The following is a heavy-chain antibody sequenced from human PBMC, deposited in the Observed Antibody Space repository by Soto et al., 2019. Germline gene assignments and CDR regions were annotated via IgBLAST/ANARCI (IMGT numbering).Heavy chain of an antibody. CDR3: AREFLNRRVDY. J-gene: IGHJ4*02. V-gene: IGHV4-30-4*01. CDR1: GGSISSGDYY. CDR2: IYYSGST. Sequence: SETLSLTCTVSGGSISSGDYYWSWIRQPPGKGLEWIGYIYYSGSTYYNPSLKSRVTISVDTSKNQFSLKLSSVTAADTAVYYCAREFLNRRVDYWGQGTLVTVSS.